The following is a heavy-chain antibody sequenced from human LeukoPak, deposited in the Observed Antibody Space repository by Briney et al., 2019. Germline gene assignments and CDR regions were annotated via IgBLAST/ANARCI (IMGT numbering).Heavy chain of an antibody. CDR2: ISGSGGST. CDR3: AKEGIVLMVYATDFDY. V-gene: IGHV3-23*01. J-gene: IGHJ4*02. D-gene: IGHD2-8*01. CDR1: GFTFSSYA. Sequence: GGSLGLSSAASGFTFSSYAMSWVRQAPGKGLEWVSSISGSGGSTYYADSVKGRFTISRDNSKNTLYLQMNSLRAEDTAVYYSAKEGIVLMVYATDFDYWGQETLVTVSS.